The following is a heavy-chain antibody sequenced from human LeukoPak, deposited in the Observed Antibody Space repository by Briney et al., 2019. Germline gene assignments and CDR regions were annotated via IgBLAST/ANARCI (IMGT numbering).Heavy chain of an antibody. CDR3: AREVGAIPFDY. V-gene: IGHV3-23*01. Sequence: GGSLRLSCVASGFTFSSYAMGWARQAPGKGLEWVSTISHSGVSTYYADSVKGRFTISRDNAKNSLYLQMNSLRAEDTAVYYCAREVGAIPFDYWGQGTLVTVSS. CDR1: GFTFSSYA. D-gene: IGHD1-26*01. CDR2: ISHSGVST. J-gene: IGHJ4*02.